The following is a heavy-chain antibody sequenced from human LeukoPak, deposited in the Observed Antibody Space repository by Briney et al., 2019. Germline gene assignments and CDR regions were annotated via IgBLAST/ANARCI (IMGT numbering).Heavy chain of an antibody. Sequence: SETLSLTCTVSGGSISSYYWSWIRQPPGKGLEWIGYIYYSGSTNYNPSLKSRVTISVDASKNQFSLKLSSVTAADTAVYYCARSGTDGYNAFDYWGQGTLVTVSS. CDR2: IYYSGST. CDR1: GGSISSYY. CDR3: ARSGTDGYNAFDY. D-gene: IGHD5-24*01. V-gene: IGHV4-59*01. J-gene: IGHJ4*02.